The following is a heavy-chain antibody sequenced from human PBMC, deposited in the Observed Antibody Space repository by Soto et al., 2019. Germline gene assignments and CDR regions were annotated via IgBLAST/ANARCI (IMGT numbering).Heavy chain of an antibody. CDR2: LYPSGGT. CDR3: SRTMVRGVSNYYYYYGMDV. V-gene: IGHV4-4*02. CDR1: GVSISRSNW. J-gene: IGHJ6*02. D-gene: IGHD3-10*01. Sequence: PSETLSLTCSVSGVSISRSNWWTWVRQAPGKGLEWIGELYPSGGTTYNPSLQSRVTISVDSSKNHFSLTLTSVTAADTAVYYWSRTMVRGVSNYYYYYGMDVWGQGTTVTVSS.